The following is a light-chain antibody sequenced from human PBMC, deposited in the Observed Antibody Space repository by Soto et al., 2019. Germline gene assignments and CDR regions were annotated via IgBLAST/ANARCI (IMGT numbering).Light chain of an antibody. Sequence: QPVLTQPPSVSGAPGQRVTISCTGSSSNIGAGYDVHWYQQLPGTAPKLLIYGNSTRPSGVPDRFSGSKSGTSASLAITGLQAEDEADYYCQSYDSSLSVVFGGGTKLTVL. CDR2: GNS. V-gene: IGLV1-40*01. J-gene: IGLJ2*01. CDR3: QSYDSSLSVV. CDR1: SSNIGAGYD.